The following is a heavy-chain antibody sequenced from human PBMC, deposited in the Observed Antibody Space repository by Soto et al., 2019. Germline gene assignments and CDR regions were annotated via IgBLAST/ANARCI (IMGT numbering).Heavy chain of an antibody. Sequence: QLQLQESGPGLVKPSETLSLTCTVSGGSISSSSYYWGWIRQPPGKGLEWIGSIYYSGSTYYNPSLKSRVTISVDTSKNQFSLKLSSVTAADTAVYYCAGQIRDIVVVVAATLGDFDYWGQGTLVTVSS. CDR3: AGQIRDIVVVVAATLGDFDY. D-gene: IGHD2-15*01. CDR2: IYYSGST. CDR1: GGSISSSSYY. J-gene: IGHJ4*02. V-gene: IGHV4-39*01.